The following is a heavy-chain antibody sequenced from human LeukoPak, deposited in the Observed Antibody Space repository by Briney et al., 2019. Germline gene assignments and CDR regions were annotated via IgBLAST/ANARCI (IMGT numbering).Heavy chain of an antibody. J-gene: IGHJ4*02. CDR1: GFTFSSYA. D-gene: IGHD1-7*01. V-gene: IGHV3-23*01. CDR3: AKVERGASLTGTCLFDY. Sequence: PGGSLRLSCAASGFTFSSYAMSWVRQAPGKGLEWVSAISGSGGSTYYADSVKGRFTISRDNSKNTLYLQMNSLRAEDTAVYYCAKVERGASLTGTCLFDYWGQGTLVTVSS. CDR2: ISGSGGST.